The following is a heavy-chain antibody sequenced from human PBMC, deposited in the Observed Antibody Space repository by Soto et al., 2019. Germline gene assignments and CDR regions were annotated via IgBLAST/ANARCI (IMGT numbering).Heavy chain of an antibody. J-gene: IGHJ4*02. CDR2: ISYSGST. CDR3: ATLGTPATGLYFFDY. Sequence: SETLSLTCTVSGGSISSGNYYWSWIRQPPGKGLEWIGFISYSGSTYYSTSLKSRVTISVDTSKSQFSLNLSFVTAADTSVYYCATLGTPATGLYFFDYWGQGSLVTVSS. V-gene: IGHV4-30-4*01. D-gene: IGHD2-15*01. CDR1: GGSISSGNYY.